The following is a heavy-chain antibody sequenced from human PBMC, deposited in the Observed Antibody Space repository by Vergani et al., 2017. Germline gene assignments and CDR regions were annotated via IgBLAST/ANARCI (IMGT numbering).Heavy chain of an antibody. J-gene: IGHJ2*01. V-gene: IGHV3-9*01. CDR3: VKDIAASCNYWYFDL. CDR2: INWNSDSI. CDR1: GFTFDDYA. D-gene: IGHD6-13*01. Sequence: EVQLVESGGGLVQPGRSLRLSCAASGFTFDDYAMHWVRQAPGKGLEWVSGINWNSDSIAYAYSVKGRFTISRDNAKNSLYLQMNSLRAEDTALYYCVKDIAASCNYWYFDLWGRGTLVTVSS.